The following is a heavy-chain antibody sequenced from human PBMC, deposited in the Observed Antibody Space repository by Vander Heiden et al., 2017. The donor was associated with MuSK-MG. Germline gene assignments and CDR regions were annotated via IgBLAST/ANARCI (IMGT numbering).Heavy chain of an antibody. Sequence: QVQLLKSGGGVVQPGRSLRLSCAASGSPFSSYAMHWVRQAPGKGLEWVAVISYDGNDKHYADSVKGRFTISRDNSKNTLYLQMNGLRAEEKAVYYCARDKSRGAADYHFDYWGQGTLVTVSS. CDR2: ISYDGNDK. V-gene: IGHV3-30*01. CDR1: GSPFSSYA. D-gene: IGHD6-13*01. CDR3: ARDKSRGAADYHFDY. J-gene: IGHJ4*02.